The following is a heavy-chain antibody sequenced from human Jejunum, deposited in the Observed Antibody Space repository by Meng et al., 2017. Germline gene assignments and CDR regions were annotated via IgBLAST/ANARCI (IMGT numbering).Heavy chain of an antibody. CDR1: GFSFDSSA. CDR3: AKGAPWGELSV. V-gene: IGHV3-23*01. CDR2: IGASGGSS. D-gene: IGHD1-26*01. J-gene: IGHJ4*02. Sequence: EAQLSESGGGLVQPGGSLRLSCAAAGFSFDSSAMSWVRQAPGGGLEWVSGIGASGGSSYYADSVKGRFTISKDNYNHILYLQMNSLRAEDSAIYYCAKGAPWGELSVWGQGTLVTVSS.